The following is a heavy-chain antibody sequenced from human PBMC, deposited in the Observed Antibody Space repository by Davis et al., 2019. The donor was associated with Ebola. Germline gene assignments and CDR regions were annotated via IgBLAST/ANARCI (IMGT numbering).Heavy chain of an antibody. Sequence: GESLKISCAASGFALSSHAMSWVRQAPGKGLEWVGRIKNKADGGATDYAAPVKGRFTISRDDSKNTLYLQMNSLKTEDTAVYYCTTRSFAVAGVDYWGQGTLVTVSS. CDR1: GFALSSHA. CDR3: TTRSFAVAGVDY. J-gene: IGHJ4*02. CDR2: IKNKADGGAT. V-gene: IGHV3-15*01. D-gene: IGHD6-19*01.